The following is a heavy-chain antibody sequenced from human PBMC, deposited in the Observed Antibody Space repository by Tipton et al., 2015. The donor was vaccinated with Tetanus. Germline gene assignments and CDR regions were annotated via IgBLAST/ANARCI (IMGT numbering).Heavy chain of an antibody. V-gene: IGHV1-69*01. CDR2: IIPIFGTA. CDR3: AREIRPITVFGVVRGWFDP. Sequence: QLVQSGAEVKKPGSSVKVSCKASGGTFSSYAISWVRQAPGQGLEWMGGIIPIFGTANYAQKFQGRVTITADESTSPAYMELSSLRSEDTAVYYCAREIRPITVFGVVRGWFDPWGQGTLVTVSS. D-gene: IGHD3-3*01. CDR1: GGTFSSYA. J-gene: IGHJ5*02.